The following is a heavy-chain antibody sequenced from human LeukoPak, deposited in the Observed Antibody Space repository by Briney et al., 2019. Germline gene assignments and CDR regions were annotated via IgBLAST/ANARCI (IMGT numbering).Heavy chain of an antibody. CDR2: IYYSGST. J-gene: IGHJ4*02. D-gene: IGHD2-15*01. CDR1: GGSISSSSYY. Sequence: PSETLSLTCTVSGGSISSSSYYWGWIRQPPGKGLEWIGSIYYSGSTYYNPSLKSRVTISVDTSKNQFSLKLSSVTAADTAVYYCARPHRVPRKGGGFDYWGQGTLVTVSS. V-gene: IGHV4-39*01. CDR3: ARPHRVPRKGGGFDY.